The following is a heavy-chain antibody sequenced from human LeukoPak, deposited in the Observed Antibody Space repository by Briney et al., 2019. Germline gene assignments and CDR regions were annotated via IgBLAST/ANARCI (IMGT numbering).Heavy chain of an antibody. J-gene: IGHJ4*02. Sequence: SETLSLTCTVSGASISSDYWSWIRQPPGKGLEWIALISYSASTNYNPSLKGRVTISLDTSENQFSLKLSSVTAADTAVYYCARDADCSSTSCYLDYWGQGTLVTVSS. CDR2: ISYSAST. V-gene: IGHV4-59*12. CDR1: GASISSDY. D-gene: IGHD2-2*01. CDR3: ARDADCSSTSCYLDY.